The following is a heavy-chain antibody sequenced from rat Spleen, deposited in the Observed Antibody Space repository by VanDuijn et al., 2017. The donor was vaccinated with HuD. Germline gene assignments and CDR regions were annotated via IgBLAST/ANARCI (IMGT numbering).Heavy chain of an antibody. CDR2: ISYDGSST. CDR1: GFTFSDYN. CDR3: ATDPVGAWYFDY. J-gene: IGHJ2*01. V-gene: IGHV5-7*01. Sequence: EVQLVESGGGLVQPGRSLTLSCVVSGFTFSDYNMAWVRQAPKKGLEWVATISYDGSSTYYRDSVKGRFTISRDNAKSTLYLQMDSLRSEDTATYYCATDPVGAWYFDYWGQGVMVTVSS. D-gene: IGHD5-1*01.